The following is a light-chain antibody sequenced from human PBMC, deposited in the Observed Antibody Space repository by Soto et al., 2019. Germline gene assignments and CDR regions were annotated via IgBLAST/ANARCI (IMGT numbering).Light chain of an antibody. CDR3: YQYNHRALT. CDR1: QSVISN. CDR2: GAS. V-gene: IGKV3-15*01. Sequence: EIAMTQSPATLSVSPGGRAPLSCRASQSVISNLAWYHQKPGQAPRLLIYGASTRATGIPARFSGSGSGTELTLTISSLESEDFADYYCYQYNHRALTFGGGTQVEIK. J-gene: IGKJ4*01.